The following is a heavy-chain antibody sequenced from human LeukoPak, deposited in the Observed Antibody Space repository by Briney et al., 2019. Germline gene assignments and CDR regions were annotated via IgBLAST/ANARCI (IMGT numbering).Heavy chain of an antibody. J-gene: IGHJ5*02. CDR2: ISGSGDNT. V-gene: IGHV3-23*01. D-gene: IGHD3-22*01. CDR1: GFSFSSYA. Sequence: GGSLRLSCAASGFSFSSYAMSWVRQAPGKGLEWVSGISGSGDNTYYADSVKGRFTISRDNSKNTLYLQMNSLRAEDTAVYYCAKSRDYDSSGYLAWGQGTLVTVSS. CDR3: AKSRDYDSSGYLA.